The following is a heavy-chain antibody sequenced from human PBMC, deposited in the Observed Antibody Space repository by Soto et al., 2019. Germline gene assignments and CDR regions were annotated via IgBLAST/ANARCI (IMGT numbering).Heavy chain of an antibody. V-gene: IGHV1-69*04. CDR2: IIPILGIA. Sequence: ASVKVSCKASGGTFSSYTISWVRQAPGQGLEWMGRIIPILGIANYAQKFQGRVTITADKSTSTAYMELSSLRSEDTAVYYCARDSATYYYDSSGSLTSWPLGGNWFDPWGQG. CDR1: GGTFSSYT. CDR3: ARDSATYYYDSSGSLTSWPLGGNWFDP. J-gene: IGHJ5*02. D-gene: IGHD3-22*01.